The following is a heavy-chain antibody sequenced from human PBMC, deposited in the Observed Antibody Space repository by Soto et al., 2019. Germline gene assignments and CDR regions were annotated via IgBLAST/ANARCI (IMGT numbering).Heavy chain of an antibody. V-gene: IGHV3-53*01. D-gene: IGHD6-25*01. CDR3: VGSASSYYFKY. Sequence: GGSLRLSCAASGLTDSSNYMSWVRQTPVKVLLCVSLGYSGESTYHGNSGRCRCPIPRDSYKNSVYFQINTLRAEDTAVYYWVGSASSYYFKYRDQVPLIAFAS. J-gene: IGHJ4*02. CDR2: GYSGEST. CDR1: GLTDSSNY.